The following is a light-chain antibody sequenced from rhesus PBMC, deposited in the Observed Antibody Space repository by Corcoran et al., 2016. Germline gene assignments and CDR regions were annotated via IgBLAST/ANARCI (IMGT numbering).Light chain of an antibody. V-gene: IGKV1-38*01. Sequence: DIQLTQSPSSLSASVGDRVTITCRASQGISSYLAWYQQKPGKAPKLLIYDGANLQSGVPSRFSGSGSGTDFTRTISRLQPEDFAVYYCQQRNSYPFTFGPGTKLDIK. J-gene: IGKJ3*01. CDR1: QGISSY. CDR2: DGA. CDR3: QQRNSYPFT.